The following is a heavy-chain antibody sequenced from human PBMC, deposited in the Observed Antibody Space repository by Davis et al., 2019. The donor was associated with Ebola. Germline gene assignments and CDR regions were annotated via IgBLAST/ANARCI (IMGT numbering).Heavy chain of an antibody. D-gene: IGHD3-9*01. CDR2: IYDSGRA. CDR1: GASIATYY. CDR3: ARRDYDLLTGSRYFDY. V-gene: IGHV4-59*08. J-gene: IGHJ4*02. Sequence: SETLSLTCTVSGASIATYYWSWIRQTPGEGLEWIGYIYDSGRATYNPSLKSRVTISVDTSKNQFSLKLTSVTAADTAVYYCARRDYDLLTGSRYFDYWGQGALVTVSS.